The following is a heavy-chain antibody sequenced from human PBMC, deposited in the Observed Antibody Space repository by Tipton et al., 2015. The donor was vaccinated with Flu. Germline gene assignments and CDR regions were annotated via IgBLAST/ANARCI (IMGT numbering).Heavy chain of an antibody. D-gene: IGHD3-10*01. V-gene: IGHV1-18*01. Sequence: VQLVQSGAEVKKPGASVKVSCKASGYTFISYGISWVRQAPGQGLEWMGWISAYNGSTNYAQKLQGRVTMTTDTSTSTAYMELRSLRSDDTAVYYCAGGAGEYYYGSGGYSNFDYWGQGTLVTVSS. CDR1: GYTFISYG. CDR2: ISAYNGST. J-gene: IGHJ4*02. CDR3: AGGAGEYYYGSGGYSNFDY.